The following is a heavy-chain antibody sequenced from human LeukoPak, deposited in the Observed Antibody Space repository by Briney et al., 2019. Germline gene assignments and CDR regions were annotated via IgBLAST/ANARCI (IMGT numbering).Heavy chain of an antibody. J-gene: IGHJ4*02. CDR2: ISSDGSTK. CDR3: AKDRDLSDSSGYSVY. CDR1: GFTFSSYG. V-gene: IGHV3-30*18. D-gene: IGHD3-22*01. Sequence: GRSLRLPCAASGFTFSSYGMNWVRQAPGKGLEWVAVISSDGSTKYYADSVKGRFTISRDNSKKTLYLQMNSLGAEDTAVYYCAKDRDLSDSSGYSVYWGQGTLVTVSS.